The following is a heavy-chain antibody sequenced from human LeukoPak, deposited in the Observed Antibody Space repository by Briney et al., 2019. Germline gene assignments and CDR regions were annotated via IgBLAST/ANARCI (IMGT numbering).Heavy chain of an antibody. V-gene: IGHV3-21*01. J-gene: IGHJ5*02. D-gene: IGHD3-10*01. CDR2: ISSSSSYI. CDR1: GFTFSSYS. CDR3: ARDRLWFGESGFDP. Sequence: PGGSLRLSCAASGFTFSSYSMNWVRQAPGKGLEWVSFISSSSSYIYYADSVKGRFTISRDNTKNSLYLQMNSLRAEDTAVYYCARDRLWFGESGFDPWGQGTLVTVSS.